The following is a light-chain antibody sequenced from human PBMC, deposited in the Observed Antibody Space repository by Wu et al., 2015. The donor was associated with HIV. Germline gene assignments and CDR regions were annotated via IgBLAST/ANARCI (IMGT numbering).Light chain of an antibody. CDR1: QSINTW. CDR3: QQYTSYPLT. J-gene: IGKJ3*01. CDR2: KAS. Sequence: DVQMTQSPSTLSASVGDRVTITCRASQSINTWLAWYQQKPGKAPRVLIYKASNLQTGVPSRFSGSGSGTEFTLTINNLQPDDFATYYCQQYTSYPLTFGPGTKVQIK. V-gene: IGKV1-5*03.